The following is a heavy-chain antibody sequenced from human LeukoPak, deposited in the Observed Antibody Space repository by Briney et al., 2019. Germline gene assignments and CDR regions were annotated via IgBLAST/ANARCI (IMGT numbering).Heavy chain of an antibody. CDR2: IRSDTGT. Sequence: GGSLRLSCAASGLSVSHNYMTWVRQAPGKGLQWVSMIRSDTGTDYADSVKGRFTISRDNSKNTLYLQMNSLRGEDTAAYYCAKDAVRGSGRINWFDSWGQGTLVTVSS. V-gene: IGHV3-53*01. D-gene: IGHD3-10*01. J-gene: IGHJ5*01. CDR1: GLSVSHNY. CDR3: AKDAVRGSGRINWFDS.